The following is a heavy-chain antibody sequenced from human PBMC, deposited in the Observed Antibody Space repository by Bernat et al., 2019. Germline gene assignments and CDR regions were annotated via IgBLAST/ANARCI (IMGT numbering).Heavy chain of an antibody. D-gene: IGHD1-26*01. CDR1: GGSISSGGYY. CDR2: IYYSGST. J-gene: IGHJ6*02. V-gene: IGHV4-31*03. Sequence: QVQLQESGPGLVKPSQTLSLTCTVSGGSISSGGYYWSWIRQHPGKGLGWIGYIYYSGSTYYNPSLKSRVTISVDTSKNQFSLKLSSVTAADTAVYYCARDSPLGRRVAATIEDYYYGMDVWGQGTTVTVSS. CDR3: ARDSPLGRRVAATIEDYYYGMDV.